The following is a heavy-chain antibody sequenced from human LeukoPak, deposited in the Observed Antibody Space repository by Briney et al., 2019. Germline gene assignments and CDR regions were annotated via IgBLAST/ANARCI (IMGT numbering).Heavy chain of an antibody. Sequence: PGTSLRLSCAASGFPFSDYGMYWVRQAPGKGLEWLAVISHDGINKHYADSVKGRITISRDNSMNTLYLQMNSLTAEDTAVYYCAKVRWGSDNALDSWGQGTLVTGSS. CDR2: ISHDGINK. CDR3: AKVRWGSDNALDS. V-gene: IGHV3-30*18. D-gene: IGHD3-16*01. CDR1: GFPFSDYG. J-gene: IGHJ4*02.